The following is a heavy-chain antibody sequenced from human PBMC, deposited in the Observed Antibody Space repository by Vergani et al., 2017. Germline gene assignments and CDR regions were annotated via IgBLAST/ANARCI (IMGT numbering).Heavy chain of an antibody. CDR2: ISAYYGNT. V-gene: IGHV1-18*04. Sequence: QVQLVQSGAEVKKPGASVKVSCKASGYTFTSYGISWVRQAPGQGLEWMGWISAYYGNTNYAQKRQGKVTMTTDTSTSTAYMELRSLRSDDTAVYYCARDSAYYYDSSGPDYWGQGTLLTVSS. D-gene: IGHD3-22*01. CDR3: ARDSAYYYDSSGPDY. J-gene: IGHJ4*02. CDR1: GYTFTSYG.